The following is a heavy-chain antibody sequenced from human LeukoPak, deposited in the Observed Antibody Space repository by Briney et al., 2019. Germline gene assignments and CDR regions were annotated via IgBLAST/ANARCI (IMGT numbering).Heavy chain of an antibody. CDR3: ARHSGPYGGNSPY. J-gene: IGHJ4*02. CDR1: GYSFTIHW. CDR2: IYPDDSNT. V-gene: IGHV5-51*01. Sequence: GESLKISCKASGYSFTIHWIAWVRQMPGKGLEWMGIIYPDDSNTRYSPSFQGQVTISADKSISTAYLQWSSLKASDTAMYYCARHSGPYGGNSPYWGQGTLVTVSS. D-gene: IGHD4-23*01.